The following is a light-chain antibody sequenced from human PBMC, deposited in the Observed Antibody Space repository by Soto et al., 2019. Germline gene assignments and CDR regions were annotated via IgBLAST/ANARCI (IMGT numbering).Light chain of an antibody. CDR1: STDVGNYNL. CDR3: CSYAGSSTYV. Sequence: QSVLTQPASVSGSAGQSITISCTGTSTDVGNYNLVSWYLHHPGKAPNLLIYEDTTRPSGVSNRFSGSRSGNTASLTVSGLQAEDETDYYCCSYAGSSTYVFGTGTKVTVL. J-gene: IGLJ1*01. CDR2: EDT. V-gene: IGLV2-23*01.